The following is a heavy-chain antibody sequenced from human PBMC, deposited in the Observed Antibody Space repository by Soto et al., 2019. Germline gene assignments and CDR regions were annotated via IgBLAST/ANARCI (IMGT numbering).Heavy chain of an antibody. CDR3: ARNSRTDYGDSFYYYYGMDV. J-gene: IGHJ6*02. CDR1: GGSFSGYY. V-gene: IGHV4-34*01. CDR2: INHSGST. D-gene: IGHD4-17*01. Sequence: ETLSLTGAVYGGSFSGYYWSWIRQPPGKGLEWIGEINHSGSTNYNPSLKSRVTISVDTSKNQFSLKLSSVTAADTAVYYCARNSRTDYGDSFYYYYGMDVWGQGTTVTVSS.